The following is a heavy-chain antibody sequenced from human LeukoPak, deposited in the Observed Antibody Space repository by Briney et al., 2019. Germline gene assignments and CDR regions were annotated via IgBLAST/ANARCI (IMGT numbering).Heavy chain of an antibody. CDR1: RFTFSSYG. CDR2: IRYDGSNK. V-gene: IGHV3-30*02. D-gene: IGHD2-2*01. J-gene: IGHJ3*02. Sequence: SGGSLRPSCAASRFTFSSYGMHWVRQAPGKGLEWVAFIRYDGSNKYYADSVKGRFTISRDNSKNTLYLQMNSLRAEDTAVYYCANLKRDIVVVPAAMSGAFDIWGQGTMVTVSS. CDR3: ANLKRDIVVVPAAMSGAFDI.